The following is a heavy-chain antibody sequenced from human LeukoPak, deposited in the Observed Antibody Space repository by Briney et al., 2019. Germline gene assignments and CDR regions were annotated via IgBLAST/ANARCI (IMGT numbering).Heavy chain of an antibody. CDR2: INTDGSST. D-gene: IGHD6-19*01. Sequence: HPGGSLRLSCAASGFTFSSYAMSWVRQAPGKGLMWVSRINTDGSSTTYADSVKGRFTISRDNAKNTLYLQMNSLRAEDTAVYYCAKPYGSGYYFFDNWGQGTLVTVSS. J-gene: IGHJ4*02. CDR1: GFTFSSYA. CDR3: AKPYGSGYYFFDN. V-gene: IGHV3-74*01.